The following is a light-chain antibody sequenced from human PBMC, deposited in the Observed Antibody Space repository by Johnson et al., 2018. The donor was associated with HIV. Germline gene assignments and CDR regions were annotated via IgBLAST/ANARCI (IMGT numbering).Light chain of an antibody. CDR1: SSNIGNNY. V-gene: IGLV1-51*02. CDR3: GTWDSSLNAYV. J-gene: IGLJ1*01. CDR2: EKN. Sequence: QSVLTQPPSVSAAPGQKVTISCSGSSSNIGNNYVSWYQQFPGTAPKLLIYEKNKRPSGIPDRFSASKSGTSATLDITGLQTGDEADYYCGTWDSSLNAYVFGTGTKVTVL.